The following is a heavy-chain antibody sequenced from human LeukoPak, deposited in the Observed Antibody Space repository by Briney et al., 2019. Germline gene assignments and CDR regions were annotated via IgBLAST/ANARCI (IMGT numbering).Heavy chain of an antibody. CDR3: ARGDSRYYYMDV. V-gene: IGHV4-39*07. D-gene: IGHD2-21*02. CDR1: GGSISTSNYY. CDR2: IFYSGST. Sequence: SETLSLTCTVSGGSISTSNYYWGWIRQPPGKGLEWIGNIFYSGSTYYSPSLNSRVTISVDTSKNQFSLELSSVTAADTAVYYCARGDSRYYYMDVWGKGTTVTISS. J-gene: IGHJ6*03.